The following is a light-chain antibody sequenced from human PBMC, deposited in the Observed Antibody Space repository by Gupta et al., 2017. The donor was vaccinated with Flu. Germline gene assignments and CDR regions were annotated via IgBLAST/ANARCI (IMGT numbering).Light chain of an antibody. J-gene: IGKJ2*01. V-gene: IGKV1-39*01. CDR3: QQSYSAPPGT. Sequence: DRVTITCRASQSISTYLHWYQQKPGKAPKLLIAAASSLQSGVPSRLSSSGSGTDFTLTITSLQPEDFATDYCQQSYSAPPGTFGQGTKLEIK. CDR1: QSISTY. CDR2: AAS.